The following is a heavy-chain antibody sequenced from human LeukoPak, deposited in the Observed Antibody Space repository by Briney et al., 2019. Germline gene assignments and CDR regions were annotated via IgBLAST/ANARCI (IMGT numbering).Heavy chain of an antibody. CDR3: ARQGIVVVPAAKDWRRGSYFQH. D-gene: IGHD2-2*01. V-gene: IGHV4-39*01. CDR2: IYYSGST. J-gene: IGHJ1*01. CDR1: GGSISSSSYY. Sequence: SETLSLTCTVSGGSISSSSYYWGWIRQPPGKGLEWIGSIYYSGSTYYNPSLKSRVTISVDTSKNQFSLKLSSVTAADTAVYYCARQGIVVVPAAKDWRRGSYFQHWGQGTLVTVSS.